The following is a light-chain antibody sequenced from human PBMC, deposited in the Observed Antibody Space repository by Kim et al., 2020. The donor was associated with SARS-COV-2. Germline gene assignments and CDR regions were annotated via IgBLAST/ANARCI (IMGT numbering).Light chain of an antibody. V-gene: IGKV3-20*01. J-gene: IGKJ5*01. CDR1: QSVGKY. CDR2: YTS. CDR3: QQYGGSPPIT. Sequence: SPGERATLSCRARQSVGKYVVWYQQKPGQAPRLLIYYTSNRATGIPDRFYGSGSGTDFTLTISRLEPEDFGMYYCQQYGGSPPITFGQGTRLEIK.